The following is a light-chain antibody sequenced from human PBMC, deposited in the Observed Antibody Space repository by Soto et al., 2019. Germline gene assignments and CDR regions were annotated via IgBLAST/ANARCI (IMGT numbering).Light chain of an antibody. J-gene: IGLJ1*01. Sequence: QSVVTQPASVSGSPGQSITISCTGTSSDVGAYNYVAWYQQHPGRAPKLMIYEVSSRPSGVSNRFSGSKSDNTASLTISGLQAEDEADYYCISYTTRRVYVFGTGTKVTVL. CDR3: ISYTTRRVYV. CDR1: SSDVGAYNY. CDR2: EVS. V-gene: IGLV2-14*01.